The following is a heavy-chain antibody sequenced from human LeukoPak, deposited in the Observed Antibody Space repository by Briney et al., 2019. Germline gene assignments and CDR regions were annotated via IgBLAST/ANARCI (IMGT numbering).Heavy chain of an antibody. CDR1: GFTVSSSY. J-gene: IGHJ2*01. Sequence: GRSLRLSCAASGFTVSSSYMTWVRQAPGKGLEWVSLIYSGGSTYYADSVKGRFTISRDNSKNTLYLQMNNLRAEDTAVYYCARDGGYGSYVSPSNWYFDLWGRGTLVTVSS. CDR3: ARDGGYGSYVSPSNWYFDL. D-gene: IGHD1-26*01. V-gene: IGHV3-53*01. CDR2: IYSGGST.